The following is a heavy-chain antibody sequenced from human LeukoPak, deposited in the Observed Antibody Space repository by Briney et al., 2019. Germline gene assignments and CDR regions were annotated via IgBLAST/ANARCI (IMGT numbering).Heavy chain of an antibody. Sequence: SVKVPCKASGGTFSSYAISWVRQAPGQGLEWMGGIIPIFGTANYAQKFQGRVTITADESTSTAYMELSSLRSEDTAVYYCARAGSSYDFWSGYYSVGLDYWGQGTLVTVSS. D-gene: IGHD3-3*01. CDR2: IIPIFGTA. J-gene: IGHJ4*02. V-gene: IGHV1-69*13. CDR3: ARAGSSYDFWSGYYSVGLDY. CDR1: GGTFSSYA.